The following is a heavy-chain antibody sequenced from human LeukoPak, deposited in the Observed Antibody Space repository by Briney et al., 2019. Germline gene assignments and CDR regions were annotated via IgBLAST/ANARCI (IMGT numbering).Heavy chain of an antibody. D-gene: IGHD3-22*01. CDR2: ISYDGSNK. J-gene: IGHJ4*02. V-gene: IGHV3-30*18. CDR3: AKDHTTYYYDSSGYYPDY. Sequence: GGSLRLSCAASGFTFRSYGMHWVRQAPGKGLEWVAVISYDGSNKYYADSVKGRFTISRDNSKNTLYLQMNSLRAEDTAVYYCAKDHTTYYYDSSGYYPDYWGQGTLVTVSS. CDR1: GFTFRSYG.